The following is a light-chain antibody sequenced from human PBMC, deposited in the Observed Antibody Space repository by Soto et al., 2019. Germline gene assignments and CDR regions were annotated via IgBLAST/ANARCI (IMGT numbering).Light chain of an antibody. Sequence: DIQMTQSPTSLSASVGDRVTITCRASQGIRNFVAWYQQKPGKAPKLLIYAASTLQSGVTSRFSGSRAGTDFTLTINSLQPEDVATYSCQKYSSVPVFGPGTKVEIK. V-gene: IGKV1-27*01. J-gene: IGKJ3*01. CDR3: QKYSSVPV. CDR1: QGIRNF. CDR2: AAS.